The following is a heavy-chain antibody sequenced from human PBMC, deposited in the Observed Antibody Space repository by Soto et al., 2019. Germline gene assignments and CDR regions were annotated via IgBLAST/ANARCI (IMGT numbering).Heavy chain of an antibody. J-gene: IGHJ6*03. Sequence: QVQLQQWGAGLLKPSETLSLICAVYGGSFSNYYWTWIRQPPGKGLEWIGEINHSGSTNYNPSLKSRVTMSVDTSKNQFSLKLRSVTAADTAVYYCARGRRTYYGSGDYYYCYMDVWGKGTTVTVS. CDR2: INHSGST. CDR1: GGSFSNYY. D-gene: IGHD3-10*01. CDR3: ARGRRTYYGSGDYYYCYMDV. V-gene: IGHV4-34*01.